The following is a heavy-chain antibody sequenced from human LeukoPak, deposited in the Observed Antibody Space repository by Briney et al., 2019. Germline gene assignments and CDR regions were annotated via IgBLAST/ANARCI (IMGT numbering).Heavy chain of an antibody. CDR1: GYTFIGYY. CDR3: ARGMSKVVSGSPSY. J-gene: IGHJ4*02. CDR2: INPNSGGT. V-gene: IGHV1-2*02. Sequence: ASVKVSCKASGYTFIGYYMHWVRQAPGQGLEWMGWINPNSGGTNYAQKFQGRVTMTRDTSISTAYMELSRLRSDDTAVYYCARGMSKVVSGSPSYWGQGTLVTVSS. D-gene: IGHD1-26*01.